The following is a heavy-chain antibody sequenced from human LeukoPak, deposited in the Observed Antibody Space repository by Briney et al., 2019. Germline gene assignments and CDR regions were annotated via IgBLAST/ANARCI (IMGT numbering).Heavy chain of an antibody. CDR1: GFTFSNAW. J-gene: IGHJ4*02. CDR3: TTGYYYDSSGYYY. CDR2: IKSKTDGGTT. D-gene: IGHD3-22*01. Sequence: GGSLRLSXAASGFTFSNAWMSWVRQAPGKGLEWVGHIKSKTDGGTTDYAAPVKGRFTISRDDSKNTLYLQMISLKTEDTAVYYCTTGYYYDSSGYYYWGQGTLVTVSS. V-gene: IGHV3-15*01.